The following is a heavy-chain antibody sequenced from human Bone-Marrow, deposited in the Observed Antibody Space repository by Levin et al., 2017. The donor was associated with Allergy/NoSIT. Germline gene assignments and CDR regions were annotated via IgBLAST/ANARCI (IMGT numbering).Heavy chain of an antibody. D-gene: IGHD2-8*02. CDR1: GFTFSDYG. Sequence: PGGSLRLSCAASGFTFSDYGMHWVRQTPGQRLEWVAVIWHDGSNKKYGDSVKGRFTLSRDNSKNTLFLQMNRLRDEDTATYYCARDHPWDLVEPSPSYYYIDVWGKGTTVIVSS. CDR3: ARDHPWDLVEPSPSYYYIDV. V-gene: IGHV3-33*01. CDR2: IWHDGSNK. J-gene: IGHJ6*03.